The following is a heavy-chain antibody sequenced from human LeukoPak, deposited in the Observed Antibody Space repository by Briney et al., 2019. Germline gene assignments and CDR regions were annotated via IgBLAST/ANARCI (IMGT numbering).Heavy chain of an antibody. CDR1: GFTFSSYA. V-gene: IGHV3-23*01. J-gene: IGHJ4*02. CDR3: AEDRVFYGDYFDY. D-gene: IGHD4-17*01. CDR2: ISGSGGST. Sequence: GGSLRLSCAASGFTFSSYAMSWVRQAPGKGLEWVSAISGSGGSTYYADSVKGRFTISRDNSKNTLYLQMNSLRAEDTAVYYCAEDRVFYGDYFDYWGQGTLVTVSS.